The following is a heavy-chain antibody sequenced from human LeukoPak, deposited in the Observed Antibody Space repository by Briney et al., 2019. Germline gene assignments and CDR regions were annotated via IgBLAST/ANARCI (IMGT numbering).Heavy chain of an antibody. J-gene: IGHJ6*04. CDR2: IIPIFGTA. CDR1: GGTFSSYA. D-gene: IGHD2-2*01. CDR3: AAGLGYCSSTSCPEDV. Sequence: AASVKVSWKASGGTFSSYAISWVRQAPGQGLEWMGGIIPIFGTANYAQKFQGRVTITADESTSTAYMELSSLRSEDTAVYYCAAGLGYCSSTSCPEDVWGKGTTVTVSS. V-gene: IGHV1-69*13.